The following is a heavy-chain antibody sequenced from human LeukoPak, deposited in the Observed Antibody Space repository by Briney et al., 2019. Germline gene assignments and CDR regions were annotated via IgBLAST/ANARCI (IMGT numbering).Heavy chain of an antibody. CDR2: VNEDGSEQ. CDR3: ARDLTLLGTPGDDFDY. D-gene: IGHD4-23*01. V-gene: IGHV3-7*01. CDR1: GYTFTNNW. J-gene: IGHJ4*02. Sequence: PGRSLRLSCEASGYTFTNNWMTWFRQAPGKGLEWVANVNEDGSEQNYLDSVKGRFMISRDNAKNTVYLQMTSLRAEDTAIYYCARDLTLLGTPGDDFDYWGQGSLVTVSS.